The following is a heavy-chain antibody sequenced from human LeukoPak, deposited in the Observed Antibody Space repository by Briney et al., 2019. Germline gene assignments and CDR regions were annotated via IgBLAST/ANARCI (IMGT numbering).Heavy chain of an antibody. D-gene: IGHD1-7*01. J-gene: IGHJ4*02. Sequence: PGGSLRLSCAASGLTFSSYSMNWVRQAPGKGLEWVSSISSSSVYIYYADSVKGRFTISRDNAKNSLYLQMNSLRAEDTAVYYCAKNTQNYGGPLGYWGQGTLVTVSS. CDR3: AKNTQNYGGPLGY. CDR2: ISSSSVYI. CDR1: GLTFSSYS. V-gene: IGHV3-21*01.